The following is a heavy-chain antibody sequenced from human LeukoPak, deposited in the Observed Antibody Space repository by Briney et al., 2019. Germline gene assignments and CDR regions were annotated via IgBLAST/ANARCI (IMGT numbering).Heavy chain of an antibody. V-gene: IGHV3-7*03. J-gene: IGHJ4*01. Sequence: PGGSLRLSCTASGFTFSNFWMGWVRQAPGKGLEWVANIKQDETEKFYLGSVKGRFTISRDNAKNSLYLQMNSLRADDTAVYYCANHGSGTYSYFDYWGQGTLVTVSS. D-gene: IGHD3-10*01. CDR1: GFTFSNFW. CDR3: ANHGSGTYSYFDY. CDR2: IKQDETEK.